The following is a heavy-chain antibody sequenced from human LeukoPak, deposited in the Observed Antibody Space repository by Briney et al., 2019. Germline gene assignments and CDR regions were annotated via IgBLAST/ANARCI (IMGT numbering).Heavy chain of an antibody. CDR1: GGSISSSNW. V-gene: IGHV4-4*02. Sequence: SETLSLTCAVSGGSISSSNWWSWVRQPPGKGLEWIGEIYHSGSTNYNPSLKSRVTISVDKSKNQFSLKLSSVTAADTAVYYCARDGSGSYYPSITAPTSGFDPWGQGTLVTVSS. D-gene: IGHD3-10*01. CDR2: IYHSGST. CDR3: ARDGSGSYYPSITAPTSGFDP. J-gene: IGHJ5*02.